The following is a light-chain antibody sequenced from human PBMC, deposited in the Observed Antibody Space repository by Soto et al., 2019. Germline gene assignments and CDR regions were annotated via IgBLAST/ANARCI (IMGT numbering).Light chain of an antibody. Sequence: EIVLTQSPATLSLSPGERATLSCRASQSVSSHLTWYQQKPGQAPRLLIYDTSNRATGIPARFCGSGSGTDFTLTINSLEPEDFAVYYCQQRTNWRLSFGGGTKVEIK. V-gene: IGKV3-11*01. CDR1: QSVSSH. J-gene: IGKJ4*01. CDR2: DTS. CDR3: QQRTNWRLS.